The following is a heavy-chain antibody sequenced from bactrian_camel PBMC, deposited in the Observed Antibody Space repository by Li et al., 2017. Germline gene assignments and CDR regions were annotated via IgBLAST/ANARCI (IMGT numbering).Heavy chain of an antibody. CDR1: EFTFNAYY. D-gene: IGHD4*01. Sequence: HVQLVESGGGLVQPGGSLRLSCAASEFTFNAYYLSWVRQTPAKGLEWVSTYYAGGRAIYYADSVLGRFTISRDNAKNTVYLQMNSLKPEDTAVYYCVTVSDGVPYDWGQGTQVTV. CDR2: YYAGGRAI. J-gene: IGHJ4*01. V-gene: IGHV3S5*01. CDR3: VTVSDGVPYD.